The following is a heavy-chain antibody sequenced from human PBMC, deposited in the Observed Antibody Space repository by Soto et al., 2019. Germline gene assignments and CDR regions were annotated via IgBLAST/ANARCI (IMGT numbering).Heavy chain of an antibody. V-gene: IGHV4-38-2*02. CDR2: IYHSGST. Sequence: SASLSLTFAVSGYSISSGYYWGWIRQPPGKGLEWIGSIYHSGSTYYNPSLKRRVTISVDTSKKQFSLKLSSVTAADTDVYYCARDSGYTWNYIQYYYGMEVWGNGTT. CDR1: GYSISSGYY. J-gene: IGHJ6*04. D-gene: IGHD1-7*01. CDR3: ARDSGYTWNYIQYYYGMEV.